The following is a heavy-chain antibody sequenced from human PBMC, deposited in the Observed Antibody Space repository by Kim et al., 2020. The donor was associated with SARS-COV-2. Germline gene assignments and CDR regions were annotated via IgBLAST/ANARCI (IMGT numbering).Heavy chain of an antibody. V-gene: IGHV1-18*01. Sequence: ASVKVSCKASGYTFTSYGISWVRQAPGQGLEWMGWSSAYNGNTNYAQKLQGRVTMTTDPSTSTAYMELRRLRSDDTAVYYGARALDYYDSSGYYVSWFDPWGQGTLVTVSS. CDR3: ARALDYYDSSGYYVSWFDP. D-gene: IGHD3-22*01. CDR2: SSAYNGNT. CDR1: GYTFTSYG. J-gene: IGHJ5*02.